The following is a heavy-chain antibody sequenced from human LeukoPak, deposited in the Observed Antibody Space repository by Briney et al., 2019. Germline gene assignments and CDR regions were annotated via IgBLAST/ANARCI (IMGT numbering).Heavy chain of an antibody. CDR2: IYYSGST. J-gene: IGHJ4*02. D-gene: IGHD6-13*01. CDR3: AGEMNPPKDYSSSWYFGY. Sequence: PSETLSLTCTVSGGSISSYYWGWIRQPPGKGLEWIGSIYYSGSTYYNPSLKSRVTISVDTSKNQFSLKLSSVTAADTAVYYCAGEMNPPKDYSSSWYFGYWGQGTLVTVSS. V-gene: IGHV4-39*07. CDR1: GGSISSYY.